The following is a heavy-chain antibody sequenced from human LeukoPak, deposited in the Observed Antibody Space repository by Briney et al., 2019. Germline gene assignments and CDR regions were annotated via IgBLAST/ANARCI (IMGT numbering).Heavy chain of an antibody. D-gene: IGHD6-19*01. CDR3: AKDHSSGWPYCFPY. CDR2: ISSSSSYI. Sequence: GGSLRLSCAASGFIFSSYNMNWVRQAPGKGLEWVSFISSSSSYIYYADSVKGRFTISRDNSKNTLFLQMNSLRAEDTAVYYCAKDHSSGWPYCFPYWGQGTLVTVSS. J-gene: IGHJ4*02. V-gene: IGHV3-21*04. CDR1: GFIFSSYN.